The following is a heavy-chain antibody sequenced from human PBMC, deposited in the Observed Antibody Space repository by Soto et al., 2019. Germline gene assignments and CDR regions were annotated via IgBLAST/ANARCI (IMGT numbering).Heavy chain of an antibody. D-gene: IGHD3-9*01. J-gene: IGHJ6*03. CDR3: AAVKYYDILPVNYYYYMDV. CDR1: GGTFSSYT. Sequence: QVQLVQSGAEVKKPGSSVKVSCKASGGTFSSYTISWVRQAPGQGLEWMGRIIPLLGIANYAQKFQGRVTITADKSTSTAYMELSSLRSEDTAVYYCAAVKYYDILPVNYYYYMDVWGKGTTVTVSS. V-gene: IGHV1-69*02. CDR2: IIPLLGIA.